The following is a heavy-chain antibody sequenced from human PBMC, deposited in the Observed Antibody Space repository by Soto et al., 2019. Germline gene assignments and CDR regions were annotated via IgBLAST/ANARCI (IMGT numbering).Heavy chain of an antibody. Sequence: QVQLVQSGAEVKKPGASVKVSCKASGYTFTSYAMHWVRQAPGQRLEWMGWINAGNGNTKYSQKFQGRVTITSDTSASTAYMELSSLRSEDTAVYYCARGGSYYYGSGSYYLFDYWGQGTLVTVSS. CDR1: GYTFTSYA. V-gene: IGHV1-3*01. CDR2: INAGNGNT. D-gene: IGHD3-10*01. CDR3: ARGGSYYYGSGSYYLFDY. J-gene: IGHJ4*02.